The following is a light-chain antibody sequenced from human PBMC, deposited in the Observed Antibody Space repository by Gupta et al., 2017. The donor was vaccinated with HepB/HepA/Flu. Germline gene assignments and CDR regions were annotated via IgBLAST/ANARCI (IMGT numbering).Light chain of an antibody. J-gene: IGLJ3*02. CDR1: SSNIGSNT. Sequence: QSVLTQPPSASRTPGQRVTISCSGSSSNIGSNTVNWYQQLPGTAPKLLIYSNNRRPSGVPDRFSGSKSGTSASLAISGLQSEDGADYYCAAWDDSQNGRVFGGGTKLTVL. V-gene: IGLV1-44*01. CDR3: AAWDDSQNGRV. CDR2: SNN.